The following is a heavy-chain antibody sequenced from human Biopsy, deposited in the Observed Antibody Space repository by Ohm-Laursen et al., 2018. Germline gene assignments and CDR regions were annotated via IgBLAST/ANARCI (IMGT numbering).Heavy chain of an antibody. CDR1: GFTFSDYY. D-gene: IGHD3-3*01. CDR2: ISRSGSII. J-gene: IGHJ6*02. V-gene: IGHV3-11*01. Sequence: GSLRLSCTASGFTFSDYYMSWVRQAPGQGLEWLSYISRSGSIIDYADSVKGRFTISRDNAQNTLYLQMNNLRAEDTAIYYCTKADDFWSPEGYYYYFSGMDVWGQGTTVTVSS. CDR3: TKADDFWSPEGYYYYFSGMDV.